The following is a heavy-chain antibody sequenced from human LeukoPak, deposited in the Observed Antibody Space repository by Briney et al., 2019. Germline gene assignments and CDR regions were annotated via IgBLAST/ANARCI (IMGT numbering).Heavy chain of an antibody. D-gene: IGHD6-19*01. CDR1: GFPFSSYA. J-gene: IGHJ2*01. CDR2: ISGSGGSK. Sequence: GGSLRLSCAASGFPFSSYAMSWVRQAPGKGVEGVSAISGSGGSKYYADSVKGRFTISRDNSKNTLYLQMNSLRAEDTAVYFCAKGRSGRSRSWYFDLWGRGTLVTVSS. CDR3: AKGRSGRSRSWYFDL. V-gene: IGHV3-23*01.